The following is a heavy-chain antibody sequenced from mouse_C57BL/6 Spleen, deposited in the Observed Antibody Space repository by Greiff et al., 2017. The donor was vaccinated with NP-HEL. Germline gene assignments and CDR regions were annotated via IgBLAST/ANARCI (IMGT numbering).Heavy chain of an antibody. D-gene: IGHD5-1-1*01. CDR1: GYTFTSYT. V-gene: IGHV1-4*01. Sequence: VQLQQSGAELARPGASVKMSCKASGYTFTSYTMHWVKQRPGQGLEWIGYINPSSGYTKYNQKFKDKATLTADKSSSTAYMQLSSLTSADSSCYFCERRGNSGGFDYWGQGTTLTVSS. CDR2: INPSSGYT. CDR3: ERRGNSGGFDY. J-gene: IGHJ2*01.